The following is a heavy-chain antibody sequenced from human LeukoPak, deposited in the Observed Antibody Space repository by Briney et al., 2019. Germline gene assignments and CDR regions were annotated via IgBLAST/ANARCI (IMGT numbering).Heavy chain of an antibody. J-gene: IGHJ4*02. D-gene: IGHD2-2*03. CDR1: GDTFSSYA. CDR3: ARDGYSSSWAY. V-gene: IGHV1-69*05. Sequence: SVKVSCNTSGDTFSSYAISWVRQVPGQGLEWMGGIIPLFNASNYAQEFQGRVTITTDESTSTTYMELSSLRSEDTAVYYCARDGYSSSWAYWGQGTLVTVSS. CDR2: IIPLFNAS.